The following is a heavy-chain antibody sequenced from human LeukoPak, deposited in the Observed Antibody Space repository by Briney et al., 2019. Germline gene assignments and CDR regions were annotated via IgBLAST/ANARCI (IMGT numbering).Heavy chain of an antibody. J-gene: IGHJ4*02. CDR1: GYIFTDYY. V-gene: IGHV1-2*06. Sequence: ASVKVSCKASGYIFTDYYMHWVRQAPGQELGWMGRINPNSGGTNYAQKFQGRVTMTRDTSISTAYMDLSRLRSDDTAVYYCARPRAFSYGQMYYFDYWGQGALVTVSS. CDR2: INPNSGGT. D-gene: IGHD5-18*01. CDR3: ARPRAFSYGQMYYFDY.